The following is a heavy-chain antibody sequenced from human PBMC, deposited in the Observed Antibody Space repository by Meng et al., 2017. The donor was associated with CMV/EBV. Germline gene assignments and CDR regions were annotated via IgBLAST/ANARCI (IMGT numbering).Heavy chain of an antibody. CDR3: ARGLKYQLVMSGRGYFDY. J-gene: IGHJ4*02. CDR1: DGSISSRSYY. V-gene: IGHV4-39*07. Sequence: SETLSLTCTVSDGSISSRSYYWGWIRQPPGKGLEWIGTIYYSGSTYYNPSLKSRVTISIDTSKHQFSLKLSSVTAADTAVYYCARGLKYQLVMSGRGYFDYWGQGTLVTVSS. D-gene: IGHD2-2*01. CDR2: IYYSGST.